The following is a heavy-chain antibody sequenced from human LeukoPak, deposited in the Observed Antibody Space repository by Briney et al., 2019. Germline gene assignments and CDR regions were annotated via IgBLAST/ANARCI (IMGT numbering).Heavy chain of an antibody. Sequence: QAGGSLRLSCAASGFTFSAYNMNWVRQAPGKGLEWVSYISSSSSTIYYADSVKGRFTISRDNAKNSLYLQMNSLRAEDTAVYYCARDYDGVIDYSNLLDYWGQGTLVTVSS. CDR2: ISSSSSTI. J-gene: IGHJ4*02. CDR3: ARDYDGVIDYSNLLDY. CDR1: GFTFSAYN. V-gene: IGHV3-48*01. D-gene: IGHD4-11*01.